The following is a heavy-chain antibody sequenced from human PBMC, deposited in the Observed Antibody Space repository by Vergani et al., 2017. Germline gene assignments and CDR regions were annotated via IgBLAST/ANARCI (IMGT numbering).Heavy chain of an antibody. J-gene: IGHJ4*02. CDR2: INPSGPSI. V-gene: IGHV1-46*03. CDR1: GYTFTSYY. CDR3: ARGVEATISGRLDY. D-gene: IGHD1-26*01. Sequence: QVQLVQSGAEVKKPGASVKVSCKASGYTFTSYYMHWVRQAPGQGLEWMGIINPSGPSITYAQTFQERVTMTRETSTNTVYMELSSLRSDDTAVYYCARGVEATISGRLDYRGQGTLVTVSS.